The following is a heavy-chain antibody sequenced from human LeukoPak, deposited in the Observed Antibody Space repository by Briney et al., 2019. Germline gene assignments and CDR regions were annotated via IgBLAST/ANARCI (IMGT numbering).Heavy chain of an antibody. CDR1: GGSISSYY. J-gene: IGHJ3*02. V-gene: IGHV4-59*01. CDR2: IHYSGST. Sequence: SETLSLTCTVSGGSISSYYWSWIRQPPGKGLEWIGYIHYSGSTNYNPSLKSRVTVSVDTSKNQFSLKLSSVTAADTAVYYCALTESDAFDIWGQGTMVTVSS. CDR3: ALTESDAFDI. D-gene: IGHD3-9*01.